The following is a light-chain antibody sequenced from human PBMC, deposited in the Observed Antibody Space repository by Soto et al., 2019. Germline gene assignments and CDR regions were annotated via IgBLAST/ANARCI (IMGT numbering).Light chain of an antibody. V-gene: IGLV2-11*01. Sequence: SVLTQPRSVSGSPGQSVTISCTGTSSDVSAYDYVSWYQHHPGRPPKLIIYDLNKRPSGVPDRFSGSKSGNTASLTISGLQAEDEAAYYCCSYADTYTFVVFGGGTKLTVL. CDR2: DLN. CDR1: SSDVSAYDY. J-gene: IGLJ2*01. CDR3: CSYADTYTFVV.